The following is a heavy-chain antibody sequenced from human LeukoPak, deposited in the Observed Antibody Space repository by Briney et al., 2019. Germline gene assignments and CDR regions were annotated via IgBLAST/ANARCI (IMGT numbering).Heavy chain of an antibody. CDR2: IYWDDEK. J-gene: IGHJ4*02. Sequence: SGPTLVKPTQTLTLTCTFSGFSLNSNEVSVGWIRQPPGRALGCLALIYWDDEKRYRPSLKTNLTITKDTSKNQVVLTMTNMDPVDTATYYCARMVTINFDYWGQGTLVTVSS. V-gene: IGHV2-5*02. CDR3: ARMVTINFDY. D-gene: IGHD2-21*02. CDR1: GFSLNSNEVS.